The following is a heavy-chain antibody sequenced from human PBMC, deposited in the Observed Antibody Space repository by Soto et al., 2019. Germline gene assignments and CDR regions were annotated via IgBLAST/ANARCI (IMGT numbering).Heavy chain of an antibody. CDR3: AGHSSGVPGYYYGMDV. Sequence: SVKVSCKASGYTFTSRYMHWVRQAPGQGLEWMGGIIPIFGTADYAQKFQGRVTITADESTSTAYMELSSLRSEDTAVYYCAGHSSGVPGYYYGMDVWGQGTTVTVSS. V-gene: IGHV1-69*13. CDR1: GYTFTSRY. CDR2: IIPIFGTA. D-gene: IGHD3-22*01. J-gene: IGHJ6*02.